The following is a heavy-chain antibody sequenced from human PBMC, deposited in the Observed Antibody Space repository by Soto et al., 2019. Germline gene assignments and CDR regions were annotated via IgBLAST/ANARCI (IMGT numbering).Heavy chain of an antibody. D-gene: IGHD2-15*01. V-gene: IGHV3-23*01. CDR1: GFTFSTYA. Sequence: PGGSLRLSCAASGFTFSTYAISWVRQAPGKGLEWVSAISGSGGNSTFYGDSVKGRFTISRDNSKNTLYLEMSSLGAEDTAVYYCAKGGGSCCFDCWGQGTLVTVSS. CDR3: AKGGGSCCFDC. J-gene: IGHJ4*02. CDR2: ISGSGGNST.